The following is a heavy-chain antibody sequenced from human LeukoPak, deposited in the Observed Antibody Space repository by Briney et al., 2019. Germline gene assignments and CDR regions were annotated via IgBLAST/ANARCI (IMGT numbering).Heavy chain of an antibody. J-gene: IGHJ4*02. CDR2: IGTTGDT. V-gene: IGHV3-13*01. CDR1: GFTFSSYD. Sequence: GGSLRLSCAASGFTFSSYDMHWVRQATGKGLEWVSAIGTTGDTYYPDSVRGRFTISRENAKNSLYLQMNSLRAGDTAAYYCASSPSYSSSWYALDSWGQGTLVTVSS. D-gene: IGHD6-13*01. CDR3: ASSPSYSSSWYALDS.